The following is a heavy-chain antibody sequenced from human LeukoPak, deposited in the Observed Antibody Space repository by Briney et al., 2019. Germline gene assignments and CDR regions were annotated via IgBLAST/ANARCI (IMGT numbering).Heavy chain of an antibody. D-gene: IGHD3-22*01. CDR3: ARGYDSSGYGDY. CDR2: ISYDGSNK. CDR1: GFTFSSYA. Sequence: GGSLRLSCAASGFTFSSYAMSWVRQAPGKGLEWVAVISYDGSNKYCADSVKGRFTISRDNSKNTLYLQMNSLRAEDTAVYYCARGYDSSGYGDYWGQGTLVTVSS. J-gene: IGHJ4*02. V-gene: IGHV3-30-3*01.